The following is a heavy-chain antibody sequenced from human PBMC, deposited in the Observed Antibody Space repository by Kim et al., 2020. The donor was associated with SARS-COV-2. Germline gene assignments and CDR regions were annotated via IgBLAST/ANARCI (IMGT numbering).Heavy chain of an antibody. D-gene: IGHD3-10*01. CDR3: ARQYYYGSGSRFDY. J-gene: IGHJ4*02. V-gene: IGHV3-11*06. Sequence: AASVKGRFTISRDNAKNSLYLQMNSLRAEDTAVYYCARQYYYGSGSRFDYWGQGTLVTVSS.